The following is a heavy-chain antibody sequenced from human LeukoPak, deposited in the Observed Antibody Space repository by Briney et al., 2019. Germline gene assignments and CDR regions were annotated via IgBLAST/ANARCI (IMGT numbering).Heavy chain of an antibody. CDR2: IYYSGST. CDR1: GGSISSSSYY. Sequence: PSETLSLTCTVSGGSISSSSYYWGWIRQPPGKGLEWIGSIYYSGSTYYNPSLKSRVTISVDTSKNQFSLKLSSVTAADTAVYYCARQGDDYGDETSNWFDPWGQGTLVTVSS. CDR3: ARQGDDYGDETSNWFDP. D-gene: IGHD4-17*01. V-gene: IGHV4-39*01. J-gene: IGHJ5*02.